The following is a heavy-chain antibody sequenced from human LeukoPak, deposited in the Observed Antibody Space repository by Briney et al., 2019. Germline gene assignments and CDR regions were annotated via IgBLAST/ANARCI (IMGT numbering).Heavy chain of an antibody. CDR2: IYYSGST. V-gene: IGHV4-39*01. Sequence: PSETLSLTCTVSGGSISSSSYYWGWIRQPPGKGLEWIGSIYYSGSTYYNPSLKSRVTISVDTSKNQFSLKLSSVTAADTAVYYCARQDSSGWYGLDFDYWGQGTLVTVSS. CDR3: ARQDSSGWYGLDFDY. J-gene: IGHJ4*02. D-gene: IGHD6-19*01. CDR1: GGSISSSSYY.